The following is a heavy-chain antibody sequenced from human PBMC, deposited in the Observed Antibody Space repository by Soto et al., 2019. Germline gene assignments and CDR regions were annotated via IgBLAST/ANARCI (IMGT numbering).Heavy chain of an antibody. V-gene: IGHV3-74*01. J-gene: IGHJ4*02. Sequence: GGSMRLSCAVSEFTCSCDWMRWVRQAPGKGLVWVSRINSDGSSTSYADSVKGRFTISRDNAKNTLYLQMNSLRAEDTAVYYCASTVVTGYWGQGTLVTVS. CDR1: EFTCSCDW. CDR2: INSDGSST. D-gene: IGHD2-15*01. CDR3: ASTVVTGY.